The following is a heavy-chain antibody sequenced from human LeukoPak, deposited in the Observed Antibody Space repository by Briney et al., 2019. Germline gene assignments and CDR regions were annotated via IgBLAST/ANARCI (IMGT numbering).Heavy chain of an antibody. Sequence: PGESLRLSCAASGFTFSSYSMNWVRQAPGKGLEWVSSISSSSSYIYYADSVKGRFTISRDNAKNSLYLQMNSLRAEDTAVYYCASQIDNFYMDVWGKGTTVTVSS. D-gene: IGHD3-22*01. CDR2: ISSSSSYI. V-gene: IGHV3-21*01. CDR3: ASQIDNFYMDV. CDR1: GFTFSSYS. J-gene: IGHJ6*03.